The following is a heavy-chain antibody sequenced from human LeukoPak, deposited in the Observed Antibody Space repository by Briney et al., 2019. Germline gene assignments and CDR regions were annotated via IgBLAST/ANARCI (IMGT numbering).Heavy chain of an antibody. Sequence: ASVKVSCKASGGTFSSYAISWVRQAPGQGLEWMGGIIPIFGTANYAQKFQGRVTITADESTSTAYMELSSLRSEDTAVYYCARGIPEYSSIDYWGQGTLVTVSS. CDR1: GGTFSSYA. J-gene: IGHJ4*02. D-gene: IGHD6-6*01. CDR3: ARGIPEYSSIDY. CDR2: IIPIFGTA. V-gene: IGHV1-69*13.